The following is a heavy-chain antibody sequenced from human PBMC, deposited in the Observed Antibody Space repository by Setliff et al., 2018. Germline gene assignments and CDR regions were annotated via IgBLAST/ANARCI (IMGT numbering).Heavy chain of an antibody. D-gene: IGHD5-18*01. V-gene: IGHV7-4-1*02. CDR2: INTNTGNP. Sequence: ASVKVSCKASGYTFTGYAINWVRQAPGQGLEYLGWINTNTGNPTYVQGFTGRFVFSLDTSVSTAYLQISSLKAEDTAVYYCARGVYGYSYGYRGHYYYYMDVWG. J-gene: IGHJ6*03. CDR3: ARGVYGYSYGYRGHYYYYMDV. CDR1: GYTFTGYA.